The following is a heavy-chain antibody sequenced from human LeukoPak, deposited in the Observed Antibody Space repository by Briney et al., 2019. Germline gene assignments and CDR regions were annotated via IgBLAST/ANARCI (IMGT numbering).Heavy chain of an antibody. D-gene: IGHD6-13*01. CDR3: ARESMELVRFDF. CDR2: INSDGRGT. V-gene: IGHV3-74*01. J-gene: IGHJ4*02. CDR1: GFTFSSYW. Sequence: PGGSLRLSLAAAGFTFSSYWMHWVRQAPGKGLVWVSNINSDGRGTSYADSVKGRFTISRDNAKNTLYLQMNSLRAEDTAVYYCARESMELVRFDFWGQGTLVTVSS.